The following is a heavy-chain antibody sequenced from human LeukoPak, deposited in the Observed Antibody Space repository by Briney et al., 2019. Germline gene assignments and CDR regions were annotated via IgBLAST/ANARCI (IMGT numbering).Heavy chain of an antibody. V-gene: IGHV3-7*01. CDR2: IKQDGSEK. CDR3: AREGYSYLVYYFDY. J-gene: IGHJ4*02. D-gene: IGHD5-18*01. Sequence: PGGSLILSCAASGFTFSSHWMSWVRQAPGKGLEWVANIKQDGSEKYYVDSVKGRFTISRDNAKNSLYLQMNSLRAEDTAVYYCAREGYSYLVYYFDYWGQGTLVTVSS. CDR1: GFTFSSHW.